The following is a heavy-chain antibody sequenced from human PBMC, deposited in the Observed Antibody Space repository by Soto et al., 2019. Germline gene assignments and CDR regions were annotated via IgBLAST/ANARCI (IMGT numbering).Heavy chain of an antibody. CDR2: ITSDGSST. V-gene: IGHV3-74*03. CDR1: GFTFSSYW. D-gene: IGHD1-1*01. Sequence: EVQLVESGGGLVQPGGSLRLSCAASGFTFSSYWMHWVRQAPGKGLVWVSRITSDGSSTTYADSVKGRCTISRDNAKNTLYLQMNSLRAEDTAVYYCARGGLERRLDYWGQGTLVTVSS. CDR3: ARGGLERRLDY. J-gene: IGHJ4*02.